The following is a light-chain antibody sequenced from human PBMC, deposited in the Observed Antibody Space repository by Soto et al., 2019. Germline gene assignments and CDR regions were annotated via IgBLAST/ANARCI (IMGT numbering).Light chain of an antibody. J-gene: IGKJ2*01. Sequence: EIVMTHSPATLSLSPGERATLSCRASQALRRAYIAWYQQKVGQAPRVLIYGASNRATGIPDRFSGSGSGTDFTLTISRLEPKDFAVYYCHKYDNAPQLFGQGTKGE. CDR3: HKYDNAPQL. CDR2: GAS. CDR1: QALRRAY. V-gene: IGKV3-20*01.